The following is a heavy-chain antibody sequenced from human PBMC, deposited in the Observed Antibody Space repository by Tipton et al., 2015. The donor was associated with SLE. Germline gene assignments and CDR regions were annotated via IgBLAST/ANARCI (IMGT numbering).Heavy chain of an antibody. CDR2: IYYSGST. V-gene: IGHV4-59*01. CDR3: ARAEGSWDAFDI. J-gene: IGHJ3*02. D-gene: IGHD2-15*01. CDR1: GGSFSGYY. Sequence: TLSLTCAVYGGSFSGYYWSWIRQPPGKGLEWIGYIYYSGSTNYNPSLKSRVTISVDTSKNQFSLKLSSVTAADTAVYYCARAEGSWDAFDIWGQGTMVTVSS.